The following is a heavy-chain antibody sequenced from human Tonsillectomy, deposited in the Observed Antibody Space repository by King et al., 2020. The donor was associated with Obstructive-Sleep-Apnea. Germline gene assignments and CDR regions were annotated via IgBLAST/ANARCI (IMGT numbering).Heavy chain of an antibody. CDR2: IYYSGRT. CDR3: ARAPQRGDGYTYDF. D-gene: IGHD5-24*01. Sequence: QLQESGPGLVKPSETLSLTCTVSGGSVSSSNYYWGWIRQPPGKGLEWIGSIYYSGRTDYNPSLKSRVTISMDTSKNQFSLKVTSVTAADTAVYFCARAPQRGDGYTYDFWGQGVLVTVSS. J-gene: IGHJ4*02. CDR1: GGSVSSSNYY. V-gene: IGHV4-39*07.